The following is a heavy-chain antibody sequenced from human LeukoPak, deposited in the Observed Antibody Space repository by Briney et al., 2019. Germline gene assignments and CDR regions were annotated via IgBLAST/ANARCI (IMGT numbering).Heavy chain of an antibody. Sequence: SETLSLTCTVSGGSISSYYWSWIRQPPGKGLEWIGYVYYSGSTNYNPSLKSRVTISVDTSKNQFSLKLSSVTAADTAVYYCARDSDDFWSGYYRYWGQGTLVTVSS. CDR2: VYYSGST. D-gene: IGHD3-3*01. CDR3: ARDSDDFWSGYYRY. CDR1: GGSISSYY. J-gene: IGHJ4*02. V-gene: IGHV4-59*01.